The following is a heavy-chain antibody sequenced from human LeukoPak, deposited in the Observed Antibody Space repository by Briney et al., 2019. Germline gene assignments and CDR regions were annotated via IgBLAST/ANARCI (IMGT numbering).Heavy chain of an antibody. CDR1: GASISSSSYS. J-gene: IGHJ4*02. V-gene: IGHV4-39*01. Sequence: HPSETLSLTCTVSGASISSSSYSWGWIRQRPGKGPEWIGSINYSGSTYYNPSLKSRVTMSVDTSKNQFSLKLTSVTATDTAVYYCASLLRFLEWFSSSAGCFDYWGQGTLVTVSS. D-gene: IGHD3-3*01. CDR3: ASLLRFLEWFSSSAGCFDY. CDR2: INYSGST.